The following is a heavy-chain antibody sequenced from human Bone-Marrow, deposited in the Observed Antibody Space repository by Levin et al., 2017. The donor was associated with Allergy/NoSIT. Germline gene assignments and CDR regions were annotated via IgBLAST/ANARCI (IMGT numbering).Heavy chain of an antibody. D-gene: IGHD5-18*01. CDR2: INGHGDAI. Sequence: GESLKISCVASGFRFSDYSMNWVRQAPGKGLEWISYINGHGDAIYYADSVEGRFTISRDNARNSLYLQMSGLTDEDTAVYYCARDLPRGYTCDYWGQGTQVTVFS. J-gene: IGHJ4*02. V-gene: IGHV3-48*02. CDR3: ARDLPRGYTCDY. CDR1: GFRFSDYS.